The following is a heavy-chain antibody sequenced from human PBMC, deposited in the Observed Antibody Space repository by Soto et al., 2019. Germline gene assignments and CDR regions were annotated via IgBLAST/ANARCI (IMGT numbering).Heavy chain of an antibody. D-gene: IGHD2-8*01. Sequence: QVQLQQWGAGLLKPSETLSLTCAVYGGSFSGYYWSWIRQPPGKGLEWIGEINHSGSTNYNPSLQSRVTISVDTSKNQFSLKLSSVTAADTAVYYCARGHIVLMVYAATSNFFDYWGQGTLVTVSS. CDR1: GGSFSGYY. J-gene: IGHJ4*02. CDR3: ARGHIVLMVYAATSNFFDY. CDR2: INHSGST. V-gene: IGHV4-34*01.